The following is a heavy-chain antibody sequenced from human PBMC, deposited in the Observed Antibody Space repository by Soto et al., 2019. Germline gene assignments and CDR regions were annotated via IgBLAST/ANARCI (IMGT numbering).Heavy chain of an antibody. V-gene: IGHV3-23*01. J-gene: IGHJ3*01. CDR3: AKARTSETAYDVFAF. Sequence: GGSLRLSCAASGFTFSSYAMSWVRQAPGKGLEWVSAISAGAVATNYADSVKGRFTISRDNAKNILCLQMNSLRAEDTAVFYCAKARTSETAYDVFAFWGQGTVVTVSS. D-gene: IGHD2-21*02. CDR1: GFTFSSYA. CDR2: ISAGAVAT.